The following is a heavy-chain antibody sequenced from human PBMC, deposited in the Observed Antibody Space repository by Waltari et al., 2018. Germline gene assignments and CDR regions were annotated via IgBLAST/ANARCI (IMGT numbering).Heavy chain of an antibody. Sequence: QVQLQESGPGLVKPWETLSLTCTASGGSISSYNWSWIRQPPGKGLEWIGYIYYSGSTNYNPSLKSRVTISVDTSKNQFSLKLSSVTAADTAVYYCARGSVATISGRFDPWGQGTLVTVSS. D-gene: IGHD5-12*01. J-gene: IGHJ5*02. CDR3: ARGSVATISGRFDP. V-gene: IGHV4-59*01. CDR2: IYYSGST. CDR1: GGSISSYN.